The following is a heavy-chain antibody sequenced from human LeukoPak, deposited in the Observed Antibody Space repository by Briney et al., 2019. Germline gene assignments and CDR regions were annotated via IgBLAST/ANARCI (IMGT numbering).Heavy chain of an antibody. D-gene: IGHD1-26*01. J-gene: IGHJ4*02. Sequence: GRSLRLSCAASGFIFSTYALHWVRQAPGKGLDWVTFISYDGSNKYYADSVKGRFTISRDNSKNTLYLQMNSLRAEDTAVYYCARGDHIVGTTTGYFDYWGQGTLVTVSS. V-gene: IGHV3-30-3*01. CDR2: ISYDGSNK. CDR1: GFIFSTYA. CDR3: ARGDHIVGTTTGYFDY.